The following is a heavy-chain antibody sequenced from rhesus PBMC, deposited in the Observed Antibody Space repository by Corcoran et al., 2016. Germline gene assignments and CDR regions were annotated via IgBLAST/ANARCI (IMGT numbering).Heavy chain of an antibody. CDR3: ARRKLYEDDYGYYYTGVDY. Sequence: QVQLQESGPGLVKPSETLSLTCAVSGCPISSSYYYWRWIRQAPGKGLEWIGYISYSGRTSYNPSLKSRVTISRDTSKNQFSLKLSSVTAADTAVYYCARRKLYEDDYGYYYTGVDYWGQGVLVTVSS. CDR1: GCPISSSYYY. V-gene: IGHV4-122*02. J-gene: IGHJ4*01. D-gene: IGHD3-9*01. CDR2: ISYSGRT.